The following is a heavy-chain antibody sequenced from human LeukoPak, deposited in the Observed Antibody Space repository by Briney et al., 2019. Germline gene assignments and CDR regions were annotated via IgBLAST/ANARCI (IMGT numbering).Heavy chain of an antibody. CDR2: INPNSGET. Sequence: ASVKVSCKASGYTFTGYYMHWVRQAPGQGLEWMGWINPNSGETNYAQKFQGRVTVTRDTSISTAYMELSRLRSDDTAVYYCARVGSSGWYVHPTLDYWGQGTLVTVSS. J-gene: IGHJ4*02. CDR1: GYTFTGYY. V-gene: IGHV1-2*02. CDR3: ARVGSSGWYVHPTLDY. D-gene: IGHD6-19*01.